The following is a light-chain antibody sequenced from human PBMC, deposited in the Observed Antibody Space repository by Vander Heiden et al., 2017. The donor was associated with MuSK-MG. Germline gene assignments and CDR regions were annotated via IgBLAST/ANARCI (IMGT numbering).Light chain of an antibody. CDR2: GAS. V-gene: IGKV3-20*01. Sequence: DIVLTQSPGTLSLSPGERATLSCRASQSVSSSYLAWYQLKPGQATRLLVHGASNRATGIPDRFSGSGSGTDFTLTISRLEPEDFAVYYCQQYGGSPLWTFGQGTKVEIK. CDR3: QQYGGSPLWT. J-gene: IGKJ1*01. CDR1: QSVSSSY.